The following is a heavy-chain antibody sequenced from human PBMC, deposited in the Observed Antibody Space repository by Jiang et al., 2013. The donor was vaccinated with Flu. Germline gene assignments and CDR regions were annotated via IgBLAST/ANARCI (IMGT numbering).Heavy chain of an antibody. D-gene: IGHD3-3*01. CDR2: IYYSGST. Sequence: EYGSGLVKPSETLSLTCTVSGGAINSYYLNWIRQPPGKGLEWIGYIYYSGSTNYNPSLKSRVTISVDTSKNQFSLKLSSVTAADTAVYYCARSPIKISRRAFDIWGQGTMVTVSS. V-gene: IGHV4-59*01. CDR3: ARSPIKISRRAFDI. CDR1: GGAINSYY. J-gene: IGHJ3*02.